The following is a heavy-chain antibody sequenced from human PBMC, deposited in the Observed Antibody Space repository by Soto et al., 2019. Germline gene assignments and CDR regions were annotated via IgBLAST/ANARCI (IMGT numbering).Heavy chain of an antibody. Sequence: EVQLVETGGALVQPGGSLRLSCAASGFTFNRHWMHWVRQAPGKGLVWVSRINSDASSTNYADSVKGRFTISRDNAKNTLYLQMNSLRAEETAMYYCASGLEEHRSSWYDYWGQGTLVTVSS. J-gene: IGHJ4*02. V-gene: IGHV3-74*01. D-gene: IGHD6-13*01. CDR2: INSDASST. CDR3: ASGLEEHRSSWYDY. CDR1: GFTFNRHW.